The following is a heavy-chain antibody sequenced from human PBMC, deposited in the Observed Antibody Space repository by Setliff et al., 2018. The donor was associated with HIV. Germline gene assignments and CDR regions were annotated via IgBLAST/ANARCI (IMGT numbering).Heavy chain of an antibody. D-gene: IGHD2-8*01. Sequence: GASVKVSCKASGYTFTNYGISWVRQAPGQGLEWLGWISAYNGNTNYVQKLQGRVTMTTDTSTDTAYMELTRLRSDDTAVYYCATKLYCTNGVCLDAFDIWGQGTMVTVSS. CDR3: ATKLYCTNGVCLDAFDI. CDR2: ISAYNGNT. V-gene: IGHV1-18*01. J-gene: IGHJ3*02. CDR1: GYTFTNYG.